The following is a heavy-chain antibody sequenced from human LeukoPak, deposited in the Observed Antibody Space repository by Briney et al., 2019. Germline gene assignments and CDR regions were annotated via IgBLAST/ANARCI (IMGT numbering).Heavy chain of an antibody. Sequence: GGSLRLSCRTSGLRFGDYAMSWVRRAPGKGLEWVAFIRSNIYGGTTEYAASVRGRFTISRDDSESSVYLQMNSLKTEDTAVYYCTRDHWNTFDYRGQGTLVTVSS. D-gene: IGHD1/OR15-1a*01. V-gene: IGHV3-49*04. CDR2: IRSNIYGGTT. J-gene: IGHJ4*02. CDR3: TRDHWNTFDY. CDR1: GLRFGDYA.